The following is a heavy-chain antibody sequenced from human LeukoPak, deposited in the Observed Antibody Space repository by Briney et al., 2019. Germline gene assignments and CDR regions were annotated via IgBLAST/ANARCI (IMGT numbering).Heavy chain of an antibody. CDR1: GFTFSSYE. D-gene: IGHD3-22*01. CDR3: ANFGAYDSSGYYYWYFDL. J-gene: IGHJ2*01. Sequence: PGGSLRLSCAASGFTFSSYEMNWVRQAPGKGLEWVSYISSSGSTIYYADSVKGRFTISRDNAKNSLYLQMNSLRAEDTAVYYCANFGAYDSSGYYYWYFDLWGRGTLVTVSS. V-gene: IGHV3-48*03. CDR2: ISSSGSTI.